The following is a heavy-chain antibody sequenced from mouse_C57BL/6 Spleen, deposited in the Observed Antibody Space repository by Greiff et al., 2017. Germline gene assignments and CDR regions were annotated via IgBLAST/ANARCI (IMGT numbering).Heavy chain of an antibody. D-gene: IGHD2-4*01. CDR2: IYWDDDK. Sequence: QVTLKESGPGLLQSSQTLSLSCHSSGFSLSTSGMGVSWLRQPSGKGLEWLAHIYWDDDKRYNPYLKSRLTISKDTSRTQVFLKITSADTADTATYYCARSEEAHYDRAWFAYWGQGTLVTVSA. CDR1: GFSLSTSGMG. J-gene: IGHJ3*01. V-gene: IGHV8-12*01. CDR3: ARSEEAHYDRAWFAY.